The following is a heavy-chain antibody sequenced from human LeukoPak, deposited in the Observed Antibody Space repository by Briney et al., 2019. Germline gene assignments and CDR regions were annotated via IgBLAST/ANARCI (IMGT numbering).Heavy chain of an antibody. V-gene: IGHV3-30*02. Sequence: PGGSLRLSCAASGFTFSSYGMHWVRQAPGKGLEWVAFIRYDGSNKYYADSVKGRFTISRDNSKNTLYLQMNSLRADDTALYYCAKAAVGTGTFGYMDVWGKGTTVTISS. CDR1: GFTFSSYG. D-gene: IGHD1-14*01. CDR2: IRYDGSNK. CDR3: AKAAVGTGTFGYMDV. J-gene: IGHJ6*03.